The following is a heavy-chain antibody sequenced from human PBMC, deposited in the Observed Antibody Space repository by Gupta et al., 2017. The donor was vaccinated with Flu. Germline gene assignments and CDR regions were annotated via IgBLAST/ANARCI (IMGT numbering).Heavy chain of an antibody. CDR2: MNPNSGNT. CDR3: ARGGPIFTYYDFWSGSRRGIDY. Sequence: GLEWMGWMNPNSGNTGYAQKFQGRVTMTRNTSISTAYMELSSLRSEDTAVYYCARGGPIFTYYDFWSGSRRGIDYWGQGTLVTVSS. D-gene: IGHD3-3*01. J-gene: IGHJ4*02. V-gene: IGHV1-8*01.